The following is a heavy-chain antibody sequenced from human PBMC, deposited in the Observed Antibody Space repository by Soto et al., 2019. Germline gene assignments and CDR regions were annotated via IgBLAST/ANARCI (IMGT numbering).Heavy chain of an antibody. Sequence: ASVKVSCKASGYTFTSYDINWVRQATGQGLEWMGWMNPNSGNTGYAQKFQGRVTMTRNTSISTAYMELSSLRSEDTAVYYCAKDQKWAKTLPSHFDYWGQGTLVTVSS. CDR1: GYTFTSYD. CDR3: AKDQKWAKTLPSHFDY. V-gene: IGHV1-8*01. D-gene: IGHD1-26*01. CDR2: MNPNSGNT. J-gene: IGHJ4*02.